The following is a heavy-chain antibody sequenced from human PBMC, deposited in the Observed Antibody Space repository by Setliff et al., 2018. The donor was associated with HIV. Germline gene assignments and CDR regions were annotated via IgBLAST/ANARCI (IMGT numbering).Heavy chain of an antibody. J-gene: IGHJ4*02. Sequence: GASVKVSCKSSGGTSKTFALNWVRQAPGQGLEWMGRIIPMFGTSNYAQTFQSRITIVADKLANTAYMELSSLRSDDTASYYCARDRGWELSHPPFFDSWGQGTLVTVSS. CDR2: IIPMFGTS. CDR3: ARDRGWELSHPPFFDS. V-gene: IGHV1-69*06. D-gene: IGHD1-7*01. CDR1: GGTSKTFA.